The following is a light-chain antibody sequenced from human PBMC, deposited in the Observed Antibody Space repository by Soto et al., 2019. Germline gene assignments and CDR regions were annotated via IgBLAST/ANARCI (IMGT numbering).Light chain of an antibody. CDR2: EVS. V-gene: IGLV2-8*01. J-gene: IGLJ1*01. CDR1: SSDVGAHNF. CDR3: SSYAGSNNYV. Sequence: LTQPPSASGSPGQSVTISCTGTSSDVGAHNFVSWHQQHPGKAPKLMIYEVSKRPSGVPDRFSGSKSGNTASLTVFGLQPEDEADYYCSSYAGSNNYVFGTGTKVTVL.